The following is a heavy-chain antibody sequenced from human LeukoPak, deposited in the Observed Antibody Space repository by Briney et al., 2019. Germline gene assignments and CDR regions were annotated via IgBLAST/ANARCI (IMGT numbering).Heavy chain of an antibody. D-gene: IGHD6-13*01. CDR1: GFTFSSQW. CDR3: ASERPSSSWYDY. Sequence: GGSLRLSCATSGFTFSSQWMTWVRQATGKGLEWVANIHPDGHEQYYAAAVRGRFTITRDSAKKALYLQMNSLRLEDTAVYYCASERPSSSWYDYWGQGTLVTVSS. CDR2: IHPDGHEQ. V-gene: IGHV3-7*01. J-gene: IGHJ4*02.